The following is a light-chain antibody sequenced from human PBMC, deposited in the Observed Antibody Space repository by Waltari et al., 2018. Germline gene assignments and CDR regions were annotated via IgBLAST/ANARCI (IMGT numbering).Light chain of an antibody. CDR2: EVS. CDR1: SSDVGGHIY. V-gene: IGLV2-14*01. J-gene: IGLJ3*02. Sequence: QSALTQPASVSGSPGQSITISCTGTSSDVGGHIYVSWYQHHPGKAPKLMIYEVSNRPSGVSNRFSGSKSGNTASLTISGLQAEDEGDYYCSSYAISRPWVFGGGTKLTVL. CDR3: SSYAISRPWV.